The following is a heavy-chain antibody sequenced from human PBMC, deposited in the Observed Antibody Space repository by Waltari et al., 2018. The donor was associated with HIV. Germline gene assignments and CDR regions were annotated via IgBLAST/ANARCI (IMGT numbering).Heavy chain of an antibody. CDR3: ARDQPPSDGDYLDYFEY. D-gene: IGHD4-17*01. CDR1: GFTVNTYG. Sequence: QVQLVESGGGVVQPGRSLRLSCAASGFTVNTYGIHWVRQAPGKGLEWVALIWDDGTNKYYGDSVKGRFTISRDTSKNTVYLQMSSLRAEDTAVYYCARDQPPSDGDYLDYFEYWGHGTLVIVSS. V-gene: IGHV3-33*01. CDR2: IWDDGTNK. J-gene: IGHJ4*01.